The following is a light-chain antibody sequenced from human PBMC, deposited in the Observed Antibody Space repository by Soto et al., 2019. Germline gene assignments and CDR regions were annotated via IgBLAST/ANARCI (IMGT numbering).Light chain of an antibody. Sequence: LVLTQSPGTLSLSPGERATVCCRASQTISRNYLVWYQKKPGQAPRLLIYGASTRATGIPDRFTGSGSGTDFTLTITRLEPEDFAVYYCQQRSIWPTFGGGTKVDIK. V-gene: IGKV3D-20*02. CDR2: GAS. CDR3: QQRSIWPT. CDR1: QTISRNY. J-gene: IGKJ4*01.